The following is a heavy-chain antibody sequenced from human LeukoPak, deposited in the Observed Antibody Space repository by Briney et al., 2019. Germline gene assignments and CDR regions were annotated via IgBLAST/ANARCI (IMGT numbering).Heavy chain of an antibody. J-gene: IGHJ4*02. CDR2: ISSRVGTI. Sequence: PGGSLRLSCAASGFTVSSYAMNWVRQAQGKGLGGFSYISSRVGTIYYAASMKGRLPISSDDAKNLLYLQMNSLRAEDTAVSYCARVAYSYGYILGFDYWGQGTLVTVSS. V-gene: IGHV3-48*03. CDR1: GFTVSSYA. D-gene: IGHD5-18*01. CDR3: ARVAYSYGYILGFDY.